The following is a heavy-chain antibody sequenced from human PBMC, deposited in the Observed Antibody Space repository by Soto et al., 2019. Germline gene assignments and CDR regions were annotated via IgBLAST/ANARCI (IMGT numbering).Heavy chain of an antibody. Sequence: QVQLVQSGAEVKKPGSSVKVSCKASGGTFSSYTISWVRQAPGQGLEWMGRIIPILGIAKYAQKFQGRVTITADKSTSTPHMELSILRSEATAVYYCASGHYDIFTGYAFLPVGEFDYWGQGTLVTLSS. CDR2: IIPILGIA. J-gene: IGHJ4*02. CDR1: GGTFSSYT. V-gene: IGHV1-69*02. D-gene: IGHD3-9*01. CDR3: ASGHYDIFTGYAFLPVGEFDY.